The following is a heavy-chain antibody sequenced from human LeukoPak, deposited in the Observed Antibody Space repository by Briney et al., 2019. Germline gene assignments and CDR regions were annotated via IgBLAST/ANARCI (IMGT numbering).Heavy chain of an antibody. Sequence: PGGSLRLSCAASGFTFSSYSMNWVRQAPGKGLEWVSYISSSSSTIYYADSVKGRFTISRDNAKNSLYLQMNSLRAEDTAVYYCARDRIQLWANEGYYFDYWGQGTLVTVSS. V-gene: IGHV3-48*01. CDR1: GFTFSSYS. D-gene: IGHD5-18*01. CDR2: ISSSSSTI. J-gene: IGHJ4*02. CDR3: ARDRIQLWANEGYYFDY.